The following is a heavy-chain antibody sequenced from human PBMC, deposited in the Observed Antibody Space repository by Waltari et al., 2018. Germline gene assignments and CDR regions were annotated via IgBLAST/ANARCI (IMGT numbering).Heavy chain of an antibody. D-gene: IGHD4-17*01. CDR2: IIPIFGTP. CDR1: GGSVSRYD. Sequence: QVHLVQSGAEVKKPGSSVRVSCKASGGSVSRYDFNGVRQAPGQGLEWMGGIIPIFGTPIYAQKFQGRVTITADTSTTTAYMELSSLRFEDTAVYYCARDPKGTTVIYDAFDLWGQGTMVSVSS. V-gene: IGHV1-69*14. CDR3: ARDPKGTTVIYDAFDL. J-gene: IGHJ3*01.